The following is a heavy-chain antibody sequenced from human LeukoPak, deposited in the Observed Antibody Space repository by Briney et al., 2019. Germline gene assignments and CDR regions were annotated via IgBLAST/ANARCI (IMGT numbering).Heavy chain of an antibody. CDR1: RFTFGDYG. CDR3: TRDFGRSSYYFDF. V-gene: IGHV3-49*03. Sequence: GRSLRLSCTASRFTFGDYGMSWIRQAPGKGLEWLGFIRSKPYGGTTEYAASVKGRFTISRDNAKNSLYLQMNRLRVEDTAVYYCTRDFGRSSYYFDFWGQGTLVTVSS. CDR2: IRSKPYGGTT. D-gene: IGHD3-3*01. J-gene: IGHJ4*02.